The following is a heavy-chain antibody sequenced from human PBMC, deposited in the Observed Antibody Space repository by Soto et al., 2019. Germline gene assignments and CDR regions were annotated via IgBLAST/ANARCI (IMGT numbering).Heavy chain of an antibody. CDR1: GFTFSSYS. V-gene: IGHV3-21*01. Sequence: EVQLVESGGGLVKPGGSPRLSCAASGFTFSSYSMNWVRQAPGTGLEWVSSISSSSSYIYYADSVKGRFTISRDNAKNSLCLQMNSLRAEDTAVYYCAREVGGGYYGSGSYSFDYGGQGTLVTVSS. D-gene: IGHD3-10*01. CDR2: ISSSSSYI. J-gene: IGHJ4*02. CDR3: AREVGGGYYGSGSYSFDY.